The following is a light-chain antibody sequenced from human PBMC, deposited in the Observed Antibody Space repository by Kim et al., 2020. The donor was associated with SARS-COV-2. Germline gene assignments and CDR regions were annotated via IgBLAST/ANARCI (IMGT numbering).Light chain of an antibody. V-gene: IGLV3-19*01. CDR2: GKN. CDR1: SLRSYY. CDR3: NSRDSSGNHVV. Sequence: SSELTQDPAVSVALGQTVRLTCQGDSLRSYYASWYQQKPGQTPILVIYGKNYRPSGIPDRFSGSSSGNTASLTITGAQAEDEADYYCNSRDSSGNHVVFGGGTQLTVL. J-gene: IGLJ2*01.